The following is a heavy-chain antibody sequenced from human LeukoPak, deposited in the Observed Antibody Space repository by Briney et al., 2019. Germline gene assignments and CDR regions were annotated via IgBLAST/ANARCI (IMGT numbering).Heavy chain of an antibody. CDR1: GYTFSIYY. D-gene: IGHD6-19*01. J-gene: IGHJ4*02. CDR2: INPSGGST. Sequence: ASVKVSCKASGYTFSIYYMHWVRQAPGQGLEWMGAINPSGGSTSYAQKFQGRVTMTRDTSIRTAYMEVSSLRSDDTAVYYCARGQQWLEAFDYWGLGTLVTVSS. V-gene: IGHV1-46*01. CDR3: ARGQQWLEAFDY.